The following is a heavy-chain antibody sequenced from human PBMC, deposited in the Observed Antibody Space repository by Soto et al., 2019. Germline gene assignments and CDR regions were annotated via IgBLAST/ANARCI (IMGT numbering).Heavy chain of an antibody. V-gene: IGHV4-59*02. Sequence: PSETLSITCTVSGGSVSSYYWSWIRQHPGKGLEWIGYIYYSGSTNYNPSLKSRVTISVDTSKNQFSLKLSSVTAADTAVYYCARVPKANWGSFYFDYWGQGTLVTVSS. CDR2: IYYSGST. D-gene: IGHD7-27*01. CDR3: ARVPKANWGSFYFDY. CDR1: GGSVSSYY. J-gene: IGHJ4*02.